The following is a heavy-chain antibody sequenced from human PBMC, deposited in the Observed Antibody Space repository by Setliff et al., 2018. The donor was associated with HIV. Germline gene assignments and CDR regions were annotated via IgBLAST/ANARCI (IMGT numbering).Heavy chain of an antibody. V-gene: IGHV1-2*02. CDR3: ARDLGPGGGSYRMPINWFDP. Sequence: ASVKVSCKASGYTFTGYYMHWVRQAPGQGLEWMGWLNPNSGGTNYAQKFQGRVTMTRDTSISTAYMELSRLRSDDTAVYYCARDLGPGGGSYRMPINWFDPWGQGTLVTVSS. D-gene: IGHD1-26*01. CDR2: LNPNSGGT. CDR1: GYTFTGYY. J-gene: IGHJ5*02.